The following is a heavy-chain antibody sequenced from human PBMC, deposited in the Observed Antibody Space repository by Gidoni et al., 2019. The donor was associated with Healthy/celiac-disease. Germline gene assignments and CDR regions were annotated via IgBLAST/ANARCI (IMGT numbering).Heavy chain of an antibody. V-gene: IGHV4-59*01. CDR2: IYYSGST. Sequence: QVQLQESGPGLVKPSETLSLTCTVPGGSISSYYWSWIRQPPGKGLEWIGYIYYSGSTNYNPSLKSRVTISVDTSKNQFSLKLSSVTAADTAVYYCARLWLYCSSTSCYTFDPWGQGTLVTVSS. CDR3: ARLWLYCSSTSCYTFDP. CDR1: GGSISSYY. D-gene: IGHD2-2*02. J-gene: IGHJ5*02.